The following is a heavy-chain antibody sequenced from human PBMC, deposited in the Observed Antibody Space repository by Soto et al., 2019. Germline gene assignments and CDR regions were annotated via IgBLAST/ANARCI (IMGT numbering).Heavy chain of an antibody. CDR3: ARALRSRYYFDY. CDR2: ISGSGGST. Sequence: GGSLRLSCAASGFTFSSYAMSWVRQAPGKGLECVSAISGSGGSTYYADSVKGRFTISRDNSKNTLYLQMGSLRAEDMAVYYCARALRSRYYFDYWGQGTLVTVSS. D-gene: IGHD4-17*01. V-gene: IGHV3-23*01. J-gene: IGHJ4*02. CDR1: GFTFSSYA.